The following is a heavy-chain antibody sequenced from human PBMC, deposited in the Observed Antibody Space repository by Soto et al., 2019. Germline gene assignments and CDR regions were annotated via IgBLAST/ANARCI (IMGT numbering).Heavy chain of an antibody. CDR2: ISPADSDT. CDR1: GYSFSSCW. Sequence: GESLKISCKGSGYSFSSCWIAWVRQMPGEGLEWMGIISPADSDTKYSPSFQGQVTISADKSISTAYLQWSSLKASDTAIYYCARQPLYRSRYYGMDVWGQGTTVTVSS. CDR3: ARQPLYRSRYYGMDV. J-gene: IGHJ6*02. D-gene: IGHD1-26*01. V-gene: IGHV5-51*01.